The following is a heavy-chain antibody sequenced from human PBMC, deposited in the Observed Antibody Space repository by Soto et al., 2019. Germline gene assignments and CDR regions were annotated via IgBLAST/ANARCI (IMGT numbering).Heavy chain of an antibody. D-gene: IGHD2-2*01. Sequence: GGSLRLSCAASGFTFSSYAMSWVRQAPGKGLEWVSAISGSGGSTYYADSVKGRFTISRDNSKNTMYLQMNSLRAEDTAVYYCARVGYCSSTSCYFHEYYYYYYGMDVWGQGTTVTVSS. J-gene: IGHJ6*02. CDR3: ARVGYCSSTSCYFHEYYYYYYGMDV. V-gene: IGHV3-23*01. CDR2: ISGSGGST. CDR1: GFTFSSYA.